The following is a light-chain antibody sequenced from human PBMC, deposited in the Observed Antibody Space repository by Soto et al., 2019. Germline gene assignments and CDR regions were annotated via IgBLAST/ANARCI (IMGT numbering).Light chain of an antibody. CDR2: DIS. V-gene: IGKV3D-15*01. Sequence: EIVMTHSPASLSVSPGEIATLSCRARQSVSSNLAWYQQKPGQAPSLLIYDISARATGIPTRFSGSGSGTEFTLTISSLQSEDFAVYYCQQYNDWPLTFGGGTKVDNK. CDR3: QQYNDWPLT. CDR1: QSVSSN. J-gene: IGKJ4*01.